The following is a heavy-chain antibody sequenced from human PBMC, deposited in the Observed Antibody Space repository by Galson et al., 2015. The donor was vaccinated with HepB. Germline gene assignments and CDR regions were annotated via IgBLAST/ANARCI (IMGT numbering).Heavy chain of an antibody. J-gene: IGHJ4*02. CDR1: GFTFSDYG. D-gene: IGHD3-22*01. CDR3: AKGNHYYDSSGYGGAFDY. CDR2: ISHDGSHK. V-gene: IGHV3-30*18. Sequence: SLRLSCAASGFTFSDYGMRWVRQAPGKGLEWVAAISHDGSHKHYADSVKGRFTISGDNSKNTLYLQMDSLRAEDTAVYYCAKGNHYYDSSGYGGAFDYWGQGTLVTVSS.